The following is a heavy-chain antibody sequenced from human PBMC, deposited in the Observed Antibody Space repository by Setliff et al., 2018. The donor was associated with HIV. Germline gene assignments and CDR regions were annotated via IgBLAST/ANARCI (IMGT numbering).Heavy chain of an antibody. CDR2: TPNDGSYK. J-gene: IGHJ4*02. V-gene: IGHV3-30*02. CDR3: TKNLYSSRWSPLDY. Sequence: TGGSLRLSCAASNFTFSFYGMHWVRQAPGKGLEWVAFTPNDGSYKNYADSVKGRFTISRDNSKNTLYLQMDSLRAEDTAVYYCTKNLYSSRWSPLDYWGQGTLVT. D-gene: IGHD6-13*01. CDR1: NFTFSFYG.